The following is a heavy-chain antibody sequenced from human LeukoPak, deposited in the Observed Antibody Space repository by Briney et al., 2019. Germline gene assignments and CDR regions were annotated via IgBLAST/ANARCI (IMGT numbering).Heavy chain of an antibody. CDR3: ARDTYDSSGYSKFDY. CDR1: GGSISSYY. Sequence: SETLSLTCIVSGGSISSYYWTWIRQPPGKGLEWIGYIYYSGSTNYNPSLKSRVTMSLDTSKNQFSLKLSSVTAADTAVYYCARDTYDSSGYSKFDYWGQGTLVTVSS. J-gene: IGHJ4*02. V-gene: IGHV4-59*01. CDR2: IYYSGST. D-gene: IGHD3-22*01.